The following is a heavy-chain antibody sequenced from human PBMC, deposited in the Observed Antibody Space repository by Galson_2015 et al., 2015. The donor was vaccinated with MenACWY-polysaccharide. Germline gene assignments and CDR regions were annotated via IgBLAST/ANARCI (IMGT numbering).Heavy chain of an antibody. CDR1: GITFTNAW. V-gene: IGHV3-15*01. CDR2: INSKSDGGAA. D-gene: IGHD3-22*01. CDR3: ATSHLGYHDSSGWGLDV. Sequence: SLRLSCAAAGITFTNAWMSWVRQASGKGLEWVGLINSKSDGGAADYAAPVKGRFSISRDDSKNTVYLQMNSLRTEDTAVYYCATSHLGYHDSSGWGLDVWGPGTTVTVSS. J-gene: IGHJ6*02.